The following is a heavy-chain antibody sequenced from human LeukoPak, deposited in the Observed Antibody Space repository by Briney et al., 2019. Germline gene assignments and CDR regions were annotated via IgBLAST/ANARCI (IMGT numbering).Heavy chain of an antibody. CDR3: ARAPYYYDSSGYNRDY. D-gene: IGHD3-22*01. CDR2: IIPIFGTA. CDR1: GGTFSSYA. Sequence: SVKVSCKASGGTFSSYAISWVRQDPGQGLEWMGRIIPIFGTANYAQKFQGRVTITTDESTSTAYMELSSLRSEDTAVYYCARAPYYYDSSGYNRDYWGQGTLVTVSS. V-gene: IGHV1-69*05. J-gene: IGHJ4*02.